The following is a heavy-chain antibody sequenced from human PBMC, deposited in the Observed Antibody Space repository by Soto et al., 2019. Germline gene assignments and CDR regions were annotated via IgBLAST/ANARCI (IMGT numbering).Heavy chain of an antibody. J-gene: IGHJ4*02. V-gene: IGHV1-18*01. Sequence: QVHLVQSGAEVKKPWASVKVSCKASGYTFTSYGITWVRQAPGQGVEGMGWISAHNGNTDYAQTLQGRVIVTRDTSTSTAYMELRSLISDDTAVYYCARGRYGDYWGQGALVTVSS. CDR3: ARGRYGDY. D-gene: IGHD1-1*01. CDR1: GYTFTSYG. CDR2: ISAHNGNT.